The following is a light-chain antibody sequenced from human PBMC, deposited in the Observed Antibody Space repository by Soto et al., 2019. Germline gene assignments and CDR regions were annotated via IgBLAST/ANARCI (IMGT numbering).Light chain of an antibody. CDR1: SSNIGAGYD. Sequence: QSVLTQPPSVSGAPGQRVTISCTGSSSNIGAGYDVHWYQQLPGTAPKLLIYGNSNRPSGVPDRFSGSKSGTSASLVITGLQAEDEADYYCQSYDSSLSVWVFGGGTKVTVL. V-gene: IGLV1-40*01. CDR3: QSYDSSLSVWV. CDR2: GNS. J-gene: IGLJ3*02.